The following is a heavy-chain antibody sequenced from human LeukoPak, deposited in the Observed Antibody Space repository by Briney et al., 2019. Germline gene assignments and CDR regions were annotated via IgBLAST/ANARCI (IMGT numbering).Heavy chain of an antibody. D-gene: IGHD3-10*02. CDR3: AELGITMIGGV. CDR2: ISSSGSTI. V-gene: IGHV3-48*03. J-gene: IGHJ6*04. CDR1: GLTFRSYE. Sequence: GGSLRLSCAASGLTFRSYEMNWVRQAPGKGLEWVSYISSSGSTIYYADSVKGRFTISRDNAKNSLYLQMNSLRAEDTAVYYCAELGITMIGGVWGKGTTVTISS.